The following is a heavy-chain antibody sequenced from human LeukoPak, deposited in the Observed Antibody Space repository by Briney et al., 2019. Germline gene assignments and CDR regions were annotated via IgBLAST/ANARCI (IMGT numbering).Heavy chain of an antibody. J-gene: IGHJ4*02. CDR3: AGGFGSSSPGFDY. D-gene: IGHD6-13*01. V-gene: IGHV1-2*02. CDR1: GYTFTGFY. CDR2: INPNSGGT. Sequence: GASVKVSCKASGYTFTGFYMHWVRQAPGQGLEWMGWINPNSGGTNYAQKFQGRVTMTRDTSISTAYMELGRLRSEDTAVYYCAGGFGSSSPGFDYWGQGTLVTVSS.